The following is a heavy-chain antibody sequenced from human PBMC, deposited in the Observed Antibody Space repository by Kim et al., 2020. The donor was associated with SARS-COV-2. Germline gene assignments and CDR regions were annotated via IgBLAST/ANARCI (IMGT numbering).Heavy chain of an antibody. J-gene: IGHJ6*02. Sequence: GGSLRLSCAASGFTFSSYWMHWVRQAPGKGLVWVSRINSDGSSTSYADSVKGRFTISRDNATNTLYLQMNSLRAEDTDVYYCARDDRVFDYYGMDVWGQGTTVTVSS. CDR3: ARDDRVFDYYGMDV. V-gene: IGHV3-74*01. CDR1: GFTFSSYW. CDR2: INSDGSST. D-gene: IGHD3-10*01.